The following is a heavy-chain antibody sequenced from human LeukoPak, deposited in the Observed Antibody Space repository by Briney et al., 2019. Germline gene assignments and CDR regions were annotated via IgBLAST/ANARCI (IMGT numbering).Heavy chain of an antibody. CDR3: AERGH. Sequence: GGSLRLSCAASGFTFSNYWMSWVRQAPGRGLEWVANINQDGSEKYYSDSVKGRFTISRDNAKNLLYLQMSSLRAEDAAVYYCAERGHWGQGTLVTVSS. CDR2: INQDGSEK. V-gene: IGHV3-7*01. D-gene: IGHD3-16*01. J-gene: IGHJ4*02. CDR1: GFTFSNYW.